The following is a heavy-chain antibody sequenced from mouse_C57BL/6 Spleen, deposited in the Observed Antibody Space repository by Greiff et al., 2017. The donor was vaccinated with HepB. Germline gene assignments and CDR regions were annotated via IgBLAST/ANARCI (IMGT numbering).Heavy chain of an antibody. CDR3: ARGGRKAYAMDY. Sequence: VQLQQPGAELVKPGASVKLSCKASGYTFTSYWMQWVKQRPGQGLAWIGEIDPSDSYTNYNQKFKGKSTLTVDTSSSTASMQLRSLTSEDSAVYSCARGGRKAYAMDYWGQGTSVTVSS. J-gene: IGHJ4*01. V-gene: IGHV1-50*01. CDR2: IDPSDSYT. CDR1: GYTFTSYW.